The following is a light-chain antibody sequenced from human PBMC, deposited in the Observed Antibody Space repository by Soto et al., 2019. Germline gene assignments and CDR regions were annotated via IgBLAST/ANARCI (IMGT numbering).Light chain of an antibody. CDR1: QSLLHSNGYNY. V-gene: IGKV2-28*01. J-gene: IGKJ2*01. Sequence: DIVMTQSPLSLPVTPGEPASISCRSSQSLLHSNGYNYLDWYLQKPGQSPQLLIYLRSNRASGVPSRFSGGGAGTDFTLKISRVKTEDVGVYYCLQAQQTPQTFGQGTKLEIK. CDR3: LQAQQTPQT. CDR2: LRS.